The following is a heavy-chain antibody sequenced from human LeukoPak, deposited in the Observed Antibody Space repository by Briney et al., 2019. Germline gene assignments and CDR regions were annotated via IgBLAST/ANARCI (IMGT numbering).Heavy chain of an antibody. CDR1: GASISNYY. V-gene: IGHV4-59*01. CDR3: AGDSSSYPRYFDI. D-gene: IGHD6-13*01. J-gene: IGHJ4*02. Sequence: SETLSLTCTVSGASISNYYWSWIRQPPGKGLEWIGYVYYSGSTNYNPSLKSRITISADTSKKQISLKMNSVTAADTAMYHCAGDSSSYPRYFDIWGQGTPVTVSS. CDR2: VYYSGST.